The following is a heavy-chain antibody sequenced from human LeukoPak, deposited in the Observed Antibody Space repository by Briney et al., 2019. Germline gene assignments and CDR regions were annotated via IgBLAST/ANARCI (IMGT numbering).Heavy chain of an antibody. CDR2: IYYSGST. CDR3: ARGAGAGYNLQPFDY. CDR1: GGSISSYY. Sequence: PSETLSLTCTVSGGSISSYYWSWVRQPPGKGLEWVGDIYYSGSTKYNPSLKSRVSISVATSKNQFSLKLSSVTAADTAVYYCARGAGAGYNLQPFDYWGQGTLVTVSA. D-gene: IGHD5-24*01. V-gene: IGHV4-59*08. J-gene: IGHJ4*02.